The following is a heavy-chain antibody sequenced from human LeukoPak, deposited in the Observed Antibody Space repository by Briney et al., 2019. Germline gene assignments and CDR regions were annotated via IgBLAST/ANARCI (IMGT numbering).Heavy chain of an antibody. V-gene: IGHV1-2*02. CDR3: AREIGVYYDSSGYSCDI. CDR2: INPNSGGT. Sequence: ASVKVSCKASGYTFTGYYMHWVRQAPGQGLEWMGWINPNSGGTNYAQKFQGRVTMTRDTSISTAYMELSRLRSDDTAVYYCAREIGVYYDSSGYSCDIWGQGTMVTVFS. D-gene: IGHD3-22*01. J-gene: IGHJ3*02. CDR1: GYTFTGYY.